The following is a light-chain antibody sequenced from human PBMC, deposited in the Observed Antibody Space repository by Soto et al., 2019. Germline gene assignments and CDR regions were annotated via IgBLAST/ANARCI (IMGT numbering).Light chain of an antibody. CDR3: STSTRSQTWL. V-gene: IGLV2-14*03. CDR1: SNDIGAYNF. Sequence: QSALTQPASVSGSPGQSITIACTGTSNDIGAYNFVSWYQQHPGKVPKVIIYEVSNRHSGVSNRFSASKSGYTASLTISCLPAEDEDDYYCSTSTRSQTWLFGGGTKVTVL. J-gene: IGLJ3*02. CDR2: EVS.